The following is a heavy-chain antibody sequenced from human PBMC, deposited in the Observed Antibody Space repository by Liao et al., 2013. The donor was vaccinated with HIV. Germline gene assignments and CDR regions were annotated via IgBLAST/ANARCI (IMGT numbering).Heavy chain of an antibody. CDR3: ARARWGYDTSGLRLYYHYMDV. Sequence: QVQLQQWGAGLLKPSETLSLTCAVYGGSFSGYYWSWIRQPPGKGLEWIGEINHSGSTYYNPSLKSRVTISVDMSKNQFSLKLSSVTAADTAVYYCARARWGYDTSGLRLYYHYMDVWGKGTTVTVSS. V-gene: IGHV4-34*01. J-gene: IGHJ6*03. CDR1: GGSFSGYY. D-gene: IGHD3-22*01. CDR2: INHSGST.